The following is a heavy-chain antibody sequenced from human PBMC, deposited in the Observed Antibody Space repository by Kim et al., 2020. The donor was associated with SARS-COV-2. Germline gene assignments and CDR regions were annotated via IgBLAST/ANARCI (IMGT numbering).Heavy chain of an antibody. D-gene: IGHD3-22*01. J-gene: IGHJ3*02. CDR1: GGSIRSSSYF. V-gene: IGHV4-39*01. CDR2: IYYGGST. CDR3: ARGAHDRSAFDI. Sequence: SETLSLTCTVSGGSIRSSSYFWGWIRQPPGKGLEWIGNIYYGGSTNYNPSLKSRVTITVDTSKNQFSLSLSSVTAADTAVHYCARGAHDRSAFDIWGQGTMVTVSS.